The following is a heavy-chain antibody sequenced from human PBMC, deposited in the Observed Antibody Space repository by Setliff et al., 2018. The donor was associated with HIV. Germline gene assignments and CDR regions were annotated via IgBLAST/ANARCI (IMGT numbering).Heavy chain of an antibody. CDR1: GGSISSYY. CDR2: IFYTGNT. V-gene: IGHV4-59*06. Sequence: SETLSLTCTVSGGSISSYYWGWIRQPPGKGLEWIGDIFYTGNTYYNPSLKSRVTISVDTSKNQFSLRLSSVTAADTAVYYCARAVCGGDCYSRLNWFDPWGQGTLVTVSS. D-gene: IGHD2-21*02. J-gene: IGHJ5*02. CDR3: ARAVCGGDCYSRLNWFDP.